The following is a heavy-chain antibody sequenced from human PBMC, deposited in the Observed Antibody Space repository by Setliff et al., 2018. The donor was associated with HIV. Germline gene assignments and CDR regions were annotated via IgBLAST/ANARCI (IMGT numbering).Heavy chain of an antibody. CDR1: GDSISSSNYY. CDR3: ATERIGVAGPGYFAY. D-gene: IGHD6-19*01. V-gene: IGHV3-15*01. CDR2: IKSKTDGGTI. J-gene: IGHJ4*01. Sequence: ETLSLTCAVSGDSISSSNYYWGWIRQPPGKGLEWVGRIKSKTDGGTIDYAAPVKGRFTISRDDSKSTLFLQMNSLITDDTAVYYCATERIGVAGPGYFAYLGPGTLVTVSS.